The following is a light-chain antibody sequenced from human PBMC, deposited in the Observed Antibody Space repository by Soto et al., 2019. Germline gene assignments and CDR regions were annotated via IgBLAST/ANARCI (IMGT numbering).Light chain of an antibody. CDR2: STN. CDR3: AAWDGSLYGPV. Sequence: QSVLTQAPSASGTPGQRVTFSCSGGYSNFGCNTVNLYQQQLPGTAPKLLIYSTNRRPSGVPDRFSGSKSGTSAALAICGLQSEYEACYYCAAWDGSLYGPVFGGGTKLTVL. CDR1: YSNFGCNT. V-gene: IGLV1-44*01. J-gene: IGLJ2*01.